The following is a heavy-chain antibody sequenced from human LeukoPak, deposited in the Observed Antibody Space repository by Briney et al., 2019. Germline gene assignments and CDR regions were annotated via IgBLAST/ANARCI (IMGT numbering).Heavy chain of an antibody. V-gene: IGHV3-23*01. J-gene: IGHJ4*02. CDR2: SASGGSS. CDR1: GFTFSSYA. D-gene: IGHD3-22*01. CDR3: AKDVDSSGYYLSFDY. Sequence: PGGSLRLSCVASGFTFSSYAMNWVRQAPGKGLEWVSTSASGGSSYYADSVKGRFTLSRDNSKNTLYLQMNSLRAEDTAVYYCAKDVDSSGYYLSFDYWGQGTLVTVSS.